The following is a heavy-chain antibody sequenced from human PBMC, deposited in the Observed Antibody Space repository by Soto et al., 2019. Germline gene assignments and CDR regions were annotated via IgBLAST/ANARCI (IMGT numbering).Heavy chain of an antibody. Sequence: QVHLVESGGGVAQPGGSLRLSCAASGSIFTGYGMHWVRQAPGKGLEWVAVIRFDGSNKYYADSVKGRFTISRDNSKNMLYLHMNSLRVEDTAVYYCARDGFGGTTFRGYLDYWGQGTLVTVSS. CDR3: ARDGFGGTTFRGYLDY. J-gene: IGHJ4*02. CDR2: IRFDGSNK. CDR1: GSIFTGYG. V-gene: IGHV3-33*01. D-gene: IGHD2-15*01.